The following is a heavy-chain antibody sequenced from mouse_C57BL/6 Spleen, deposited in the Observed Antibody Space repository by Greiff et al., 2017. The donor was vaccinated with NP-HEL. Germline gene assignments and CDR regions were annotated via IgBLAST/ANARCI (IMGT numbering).Heavy chain of an antibody. D-gene: IGHD2-4*01. CDR2: IDPSDSYT. Sequence: QVQLQQPGAELVRPGTSVKLSCKASGYTFTSYWMHWVKQRPGQGLEWIGVIDPSDSYTNYNQKFKGKATLTVDTSSSTAYMQLSSLTSEDSAVYYCARRRDYDGVAYWGQGTLVTVSA. V-gene: IGHV1-59*01. J-gene: IGHJ3*01. CDR1: GYTFTSYW. CDR3: ARRRDYDGVAY.